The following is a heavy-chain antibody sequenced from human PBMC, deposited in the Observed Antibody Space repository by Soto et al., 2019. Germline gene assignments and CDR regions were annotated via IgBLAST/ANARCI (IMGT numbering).Heavy chain of an antibody. CDR2: IYSGGST. J-gene: IGHJ6*04. V-gene: IGHV3-53*01. D-gene: IGHD3-22*01. CDR3: ARGRPYDSSVYYYYYGMDV. Sequence: PGGSLRLSCAASGFTFSSYGMHWVRQAPGKGLEWVSVIYSGGSTYYADSVKGRFTISRDNSKNTLYLQMNSLRAEDTAVYYCARGRPYDSSVYYYYYGMDVWGKGTTVTVSS. CDR1: GFTFSSYG.